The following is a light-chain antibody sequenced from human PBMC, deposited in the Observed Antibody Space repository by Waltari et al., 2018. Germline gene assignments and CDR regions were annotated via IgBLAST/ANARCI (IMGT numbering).Light chain of an antibody. J-gene: IGLJ2*01. CDR1: ELADKY. Sequence: SPGLTQPPSVSVSPGQTAIITCSGAELADKYIYWFQQKSGQATVVVIRRNTGRPSGIPERFSASDSGTTGTLVISGVQAEDEAEYYCQSADDSGDHVLFGGGTKLTVL. CDR2: RNT. V-gene: IGLV3-25*03. CDR3: QSADDSGDHVL.